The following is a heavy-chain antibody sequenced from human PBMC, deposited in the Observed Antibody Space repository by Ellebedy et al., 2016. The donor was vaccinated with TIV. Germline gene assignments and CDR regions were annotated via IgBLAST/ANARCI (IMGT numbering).Heavy chain of an antibody. Sequence: GESLKISCVASGFTFSDYHMSWIRQAPGKGLEWLSNIDFSGRTIYAADSVKGRFTTSRDNAENSLYLQMNSLRAEDTAVYYCARKVPAPTTVPPNWYFDLWGRGTLVTVSS. D-gene: IGHD4-17*01. CDR1: GFTFSDYH. V-gene: IGHV3-11*04. CDR2: IDFSGRTI. CDR3: ARKVPAPTTVPPNWYFDL. J-gene: IGHJ2*01.